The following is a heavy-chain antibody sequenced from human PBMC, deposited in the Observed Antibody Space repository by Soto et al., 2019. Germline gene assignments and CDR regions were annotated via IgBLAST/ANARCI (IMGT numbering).Heavy chain of an antibody. CDR3: ARDAYSSSGYYYHGMDV. CDR1: GGSISSGGFY. Sequence: QVQLQESGPGLVKPSQTLSLTCNVSGGSISSGGFYWSWVRQHPGKGLEWIGYIFYTGTTYYSPSLKSRVTLSVDTSEKQFYLKLNSVTAADTAVYYCARDAYSSSGYYYHGMDVW. D-gene: IGHD6-6*01. CDR2: IFYTGTT. J-gene: IGHJ6*01. V-gene: IGHV4-31*03.